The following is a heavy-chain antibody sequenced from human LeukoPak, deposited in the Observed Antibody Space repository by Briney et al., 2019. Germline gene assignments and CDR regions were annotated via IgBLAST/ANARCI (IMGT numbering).Heavy chain of an antibody. CDR2: IIPIFGTA. J-gene: IGHJ3*01. CDR1: GGTFSSYA. D-gene: IGHD3-3*01. Sequence: SVKVSCKASGGTFSSYAISWVRQAPGQGLEWMGGIIPIFGTANYAQKFQGRVTITTDESTSTAYMELSSLRSEDTAVYYCATHTFSGVVTYAFRLWGRGTLVTVSS. V-gene: IGHV1-69*05. CDR3: ATHTFSGVVTYAFRL.